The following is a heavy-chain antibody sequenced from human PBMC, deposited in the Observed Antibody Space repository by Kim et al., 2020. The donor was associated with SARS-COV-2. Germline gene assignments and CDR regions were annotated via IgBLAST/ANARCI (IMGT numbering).Heavy chain of an antibody. V-gene: IGHV4-39*01. Sequence: NPSLKSRVTISVDTSKNQFSLKLSSVTAADTAVYYCARDPNYYDSSGYSYRGQGTLVTVSS. CDR3: ARDPNYYDSSGYSY. D-gene: IGHD3-22*01. J-gene: IGHJ4*02.